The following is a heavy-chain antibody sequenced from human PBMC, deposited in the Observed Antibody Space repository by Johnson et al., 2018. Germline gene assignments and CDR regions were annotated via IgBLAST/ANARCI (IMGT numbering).Heavy chain of an antibody. V-gene: IGHV3-9*01. CDR1: GFTFDDYA. Sequence: QLVESGGGLVQPGGSLKLSCAASGFTFDDYAMHWVRQAPGKGLEWVSGISWNSGSIGYADSVKGRFTISRENSKNTLFLQMNSLRAEDTAVYYWSKTIQKQHHYMDVGGKGTTVTGSS. CDR3: SKTIQKQHHYMDV. CDR2: ISWNSGSI. D-gene: IGHD3-9*01. J-gene: IGHJ6*03.